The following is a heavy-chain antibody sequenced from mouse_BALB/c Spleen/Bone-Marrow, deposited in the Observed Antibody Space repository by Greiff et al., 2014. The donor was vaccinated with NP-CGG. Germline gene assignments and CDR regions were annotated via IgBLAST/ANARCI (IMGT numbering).Heavy chain of an antibody. CDR1: GFNIKDTY. Sequence: EVKVEESGAELVKPGASVKLSCTASGFNIKDTYMHWVKQRPEQGLEWIGRIDPANGNTKYDPKFQGKATITADTSSNTAYLQLSSLTSEDTAVYYCAPYYYGSSLFAYWGQGTLVTVSA. V-gene: IGHV14-3*02. CDR3: APYYYGSSLFAY. J-gene: IGHJ3*01. D-gene: IGHD1-1*01. CDR2: IDPANGNT.